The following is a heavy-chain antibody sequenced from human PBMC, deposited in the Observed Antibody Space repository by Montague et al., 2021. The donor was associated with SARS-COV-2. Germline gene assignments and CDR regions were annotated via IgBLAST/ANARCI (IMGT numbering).Heavy chain of an antibody. CDR2: IDWDDDK. Sequence: ALVKPTQTLTLTCTFSGFSLSTSGMCVSWIRQPPGKALEWLARIDWDDDKYYSTSLKTRLTISKDTSKQQVVLTMTNMDPVDTATYYCARRTYDILTGYDYGMDVWGQGTTVTVSS. V-gene: IGHV2-70*11. D-gene: IGHD3-9*01. J-gene: IGHJ6*02. CDR3: ARRTYDILTGYDYGMDV. CDR1: GFSLSTSGMC.